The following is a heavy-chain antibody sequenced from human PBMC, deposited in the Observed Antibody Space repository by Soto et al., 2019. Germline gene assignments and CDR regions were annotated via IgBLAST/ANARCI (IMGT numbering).Heavy chain of an antibody. CDR2: IYYSGST. V-gene: IGHV4-59*08. D-gene: IGHD5-18*01. CDR1: GVSISSYY. J-gene: IGHJ4*02. CDR3: ARQSDSYGPFDY. Sequence: SETLSLTCTVSGVSISSYYWSWIRQPPGKGLEWIGYIYYSGSTNYNPSLKSRVTISVGASKNQFSLKLSSVTAADTAVYYCARQSDSYGPFDYWGQGTLVTVSS.